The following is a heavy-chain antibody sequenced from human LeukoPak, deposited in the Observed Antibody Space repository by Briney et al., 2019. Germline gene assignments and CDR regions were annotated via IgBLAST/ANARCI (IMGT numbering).Heavy chain of an antibody. Sequence: PGGSLRLSCAASGFTFSSYAMNWVRQAPGKGLEWVSSISSSSSYIYYADSVKGRFTISRDNAKNSLYLQMNSLRAEDTAVYYCARDRDDSSGYHYYYYYYGMDVWGQGTTVTVSS. CDR3: ARDRDDSSGYHYYYYYYGMDV. D-gene: IGHD3-22*01. V-gene: IGHV3-21*01. J-gene: IGHJ6*02. CDR1: GFTFSSYA. CDR2: ISSSSSYI.